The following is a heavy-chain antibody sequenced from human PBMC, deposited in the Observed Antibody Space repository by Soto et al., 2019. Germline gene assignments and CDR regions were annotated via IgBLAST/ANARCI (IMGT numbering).Heavy chain of an antibody. V-gene: IGHV4-34*01. D-gene: IGHD3-10*01. Sequence: SETLSLTCAVYGGSFSGYYWSWIRQPPGKGLEWIGEINHSGSTNYNPSLKSRVTISVDTSKNQFSLKLSSVTAADTAVYYWARGFGDITMVRGASTAYYMDVWGKGTTVTVSS. CDR1: GGSFSGYY. CDR2: INHSGST. J-gene: IGHJ6*03. CDR3: ARGFGDITMVRGASTAYYMDV.